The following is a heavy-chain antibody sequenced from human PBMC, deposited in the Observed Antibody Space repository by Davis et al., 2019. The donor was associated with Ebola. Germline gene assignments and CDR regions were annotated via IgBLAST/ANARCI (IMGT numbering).Heavy chain of an antibody. V-gene: IGHV3-7*03. J-gene: IGHJ6*02. CDR1: GFTFSYYW. Sequence: GESLKISCAASGFTFSYYWMNWVRQAPGKGLEWVANIKQDGSEKYYVDSVKGRFTISRDNAKNSLYLQMNNLRAEDTAVYYCARGYDGMDVWGQGTAVTVSS. CDR2: IKQDGSEK. CDR3: ARGYDGMDV.